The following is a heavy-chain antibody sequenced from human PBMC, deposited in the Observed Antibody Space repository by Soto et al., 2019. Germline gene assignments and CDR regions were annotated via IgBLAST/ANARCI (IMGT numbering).Heavy chain of an antibody. J-gene: IGHJ5*02. D-gene: IGHD3-10*01. CDR1: GFIFSSYA. CDR3: VRDLYIKTGRASFDP. CDR2: ISASGAIT. Sequence: PGGSLRLSCAASGFIFSSYAMSWVRQDPGKGLEWVSAISASGAITYYADSVKGRFTISRDNAKNTLYLQMNSLRADDTAVYYCVRDLYIKTGRASFDPWGQGTLVTVSS. V-gene: IGHV3-23*01.